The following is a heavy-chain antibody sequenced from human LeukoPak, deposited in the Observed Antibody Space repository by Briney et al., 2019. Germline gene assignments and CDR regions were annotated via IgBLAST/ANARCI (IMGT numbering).Heavy chain of an antibody. CDR3: ARDREYSSIHYGMDV. CDR1: GYTFIAYY. Sequence: GASVKVSCKSSGYTFIAYYMHWVRQAPGQGLEWMGWINPNSGGTNYAQKFQGRVTMTRDTSISTAYMELSRLRSDDTAVYYCARDREYSSIHYGMDVWGQGTTVTVSS. CDR2: INPNSGGT. D-gene: IGHD6-6*01. V-gene: IGHV1-2*02. J-gene: IGHJ6*02.